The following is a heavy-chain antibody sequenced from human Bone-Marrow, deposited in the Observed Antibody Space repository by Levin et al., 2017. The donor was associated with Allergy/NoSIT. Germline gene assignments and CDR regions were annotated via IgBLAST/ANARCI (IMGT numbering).Heavy chain of an antibody. CDR2: IYYSGST. V-gene: IGHV4-59*01. Sequence: SETLSLTCTVSGGSISSYFWSWIRQPPGKTLEWIGYIYYSGSTKYSPSLRSRVTISVDRTKNQFYLRLISVTAADTAVYYCARGDERFDSWGQGTLFTVSS. CDR3: ARGDERFDS. CDR1: GGSISSYF. J-gene: IGHJ4*02.